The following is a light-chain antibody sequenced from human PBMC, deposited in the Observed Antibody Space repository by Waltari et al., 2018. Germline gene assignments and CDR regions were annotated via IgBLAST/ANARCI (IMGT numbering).Light chain of an antibody. V-gene: IGKV1-5*03. CDR3: QQYYSPPYT. CDR1: QSISSW. CDR2: KAS. Sequence: DIQMTQSPSTLSASVGDRVNITCRASQSISSWLAWYQQKPGKAPKLLIYKASSLESGVPSRFSGSGSGTEFTLTISSLQAEDVAVYYCQQYYSPPYTFGQGTTLEIK. J-gene: IGKJ2*01.